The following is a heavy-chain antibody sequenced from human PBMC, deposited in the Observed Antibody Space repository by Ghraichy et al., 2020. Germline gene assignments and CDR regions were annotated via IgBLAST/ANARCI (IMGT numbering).Heavy chain of an antibody. V-gene: IGHV3-21*01. CDR3: ARVGHCSGGSCGNFDY. Sequence: LSLTCAASGFTFSSYSMNWVRQAPGKGLEWVSSISSSSSYIYYADSVKGRFTISRDNAKNSLYLQMNSLRAEDTAVYYCARVGHCSGGSCGNFDYWGQGTLVTVSS. CDR1: GFTFSSYS. J-gene: IGHJ4*02. CDR2: ISSSSSYI. D-gene: IGHD2-15*01.